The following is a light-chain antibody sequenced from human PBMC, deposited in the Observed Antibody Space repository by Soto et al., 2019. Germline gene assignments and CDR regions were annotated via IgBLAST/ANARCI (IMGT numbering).Light chain of an antibody. CDR3: QQYDNSPIT. CDR2: GAS. V-gene: IGKV3-20*01. J-gene: IGKJ5*01. Sequence: EIVMTQSPATLSVSPGERATLSWRASQSVSSNLAWYQQKPGQAPRLLIYGASSRATGIPDRFSGTGSETDFTLTISRLEPEDFAVYYCQQYDNSPITFGQGTRLEIK. CDR1: QSVSSN.